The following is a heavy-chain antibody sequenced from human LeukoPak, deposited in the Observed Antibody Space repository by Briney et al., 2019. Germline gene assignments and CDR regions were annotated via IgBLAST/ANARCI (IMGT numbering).Heavy chain of an antibody. CDR1: GFTFDDYG. D-gene: IGHD2-15*01. CDR2: INWNGGST. J-gene: IGHJ2*01. V-gene: IGHV3-20*04. Sequence: GGSLRLSCAASGFTFDDYGMSWVRQAPGKGLEWVSGINWNGGSTGYADSVKGRFTISRDNAKNTLYLQMNSLRAEDTAVYYCARVRCSGGSCYPTHWYFDLWGRGTLVTVSS. CDR3: ARVRCSGGSCYPTHWYFDL.